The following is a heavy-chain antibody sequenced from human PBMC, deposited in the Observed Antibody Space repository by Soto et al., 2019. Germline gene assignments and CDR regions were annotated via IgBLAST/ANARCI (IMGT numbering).Heavy chain of an antibody. Sequence: ASVKVSCKASGFTFTSSAMQWVRQARGQRLEWIGWIGVDSGNTNYAQKLQERVTMTTDTSTSTAYMELRSLRSDDTAVYYCARDSPIYAYYDILTGGDYWGQGTLVTVSS. D-gene: IGHD3-9*01. CDR1: GFTFTSSA. CDR3: ARDSPIYAYYDILTGGDY. J-gene: IGHJ4*02. CDR2: IGVDSGNT. V-gene: IGHV1-58*02.